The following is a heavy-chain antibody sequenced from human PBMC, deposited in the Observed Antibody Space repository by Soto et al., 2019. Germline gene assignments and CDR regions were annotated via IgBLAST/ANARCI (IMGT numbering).Heavy chain of an antibody. V-gene: IGHV3-30*18. CDR3: AKDTYYYDRSGYYTYDH. D-gene: IGHD3-22*01. CDR1: GFPFAIYG. CDR2: VSYDGSNK. Sequence: GGSLKLSSAASGFPFAIYGVHRVPQAPGKGLEWVASVSYDGSNKHYADSVKGRFTISRDNSRNALDLQMNSLRAEDTAVYYCAKDTYYYDRSGYYTYDHWGQGT. J-gene: IGHJ4*02.